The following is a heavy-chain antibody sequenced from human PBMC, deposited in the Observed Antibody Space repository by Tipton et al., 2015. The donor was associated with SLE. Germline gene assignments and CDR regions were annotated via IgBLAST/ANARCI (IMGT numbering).Heavy chain of an antibody. CDR3: ARDRDIVLEPVPIPPAFDI. J-gene: IGHJ3*02. V-gene: IGHV4-39*07. D-gene: IGHD2-8*02. Sequence: TLSLTCIVSDGSITTRSYYWGWIRQPPGKGLEWIASISYSGATYYNPSLKSRVIISLDTSRNHFSLKLTSVTAADTAVYFCARDRDIVLEPVPIPPAFDIWGQGTTVTVSS. CDR2: ISYSGAT. CDR1: DGSITTRSYY.